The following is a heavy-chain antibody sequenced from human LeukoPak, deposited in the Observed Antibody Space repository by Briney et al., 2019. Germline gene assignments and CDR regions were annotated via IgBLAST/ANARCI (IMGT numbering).Heavy chain of an antibody. Sequence: SVKVSCKASGGTFSSYAISWVRQAPGQGLEWMGGIIPIFGTANYAQKFQGRVTITTDESTSTAYMELSSLRSEDTAVYYCAKTTVVTQAFDCWGQGTLVTVSS. J-gene: IGHJ4*02. CDR3: AKTTVVTQAFDC. CDR1: GGTFSSYA. CDR2: IIPIFGTA. D-gene: IGHD4-23*01. V-gene: IGHV1-69*05.